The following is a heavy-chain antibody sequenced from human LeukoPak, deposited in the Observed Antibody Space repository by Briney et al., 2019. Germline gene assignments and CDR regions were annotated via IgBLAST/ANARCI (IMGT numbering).Heavy chain of an antibody. Sequence: GTSVKVSCKASGYTFTSYGISWVRQAPGQGLEWMGWISAYNGNTNYAQKFQGRVTMTRDTSISTAYMELSRLRSDDTAVYYCAREGEQWLTRGDWFDPWGQGTLVTVSS. J-gene: IGHJ5*02. CDR1: GYTFTSYG. D-gene: IGHD6-19*01. CDR2: ISAYNGNT. CDR3: AREGEQWLTRGDWFDP. V-gene: IGHV1-18*01.